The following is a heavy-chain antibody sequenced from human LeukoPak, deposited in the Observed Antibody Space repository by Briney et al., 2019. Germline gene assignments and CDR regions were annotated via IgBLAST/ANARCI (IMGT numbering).Heavy chain of an antibody. Sequence: HPGGSLRLSCAASGFTFNNYGMHWVRQAPGKGLEWVAFLRRDGSDKYYADSVKGRFTISRDNSKNTVYLQMNSLRPEDTAVYYCAKGRGYCTGGSCYSDYWGQGTLVTVSS. J-gene: IGHJ4*02. CDR2: LRRDGSDK. V-gene: IGHV3-30*02. CDR1: GFTFNNYG. CDR3: AKGRGYCTGGSCYSDY. D-gene: IGHD2-15*01.